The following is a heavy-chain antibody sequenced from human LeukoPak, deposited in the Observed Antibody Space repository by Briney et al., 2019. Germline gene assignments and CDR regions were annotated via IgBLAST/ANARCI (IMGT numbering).Heavy chain of an antibody. V-gene: IGHV4-59*01. CDR1: GGSISSYY. J-gene: IGHJ4*02. D-gene: IGHD6-13*01. Sequence: SETLSLTCTVSGGSISSYYWSWIRQPPGKGLEWIGYIHYSGSTNYNPSLKSRVTISIDTSKKRISLKLTPVTAADTAVYYCAAAVGQLDYWGQGTLVTVSS. CDR3: AAAVGQLDY. CDR2: IHYSGST.